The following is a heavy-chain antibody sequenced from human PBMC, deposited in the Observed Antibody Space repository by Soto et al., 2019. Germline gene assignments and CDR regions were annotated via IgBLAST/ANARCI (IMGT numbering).Heavy chain of an antibody. J-gene: IGHJ5*02. D-gene: IGHD2-15*01. Sequence: SLRLSCAASGFTFSSYGMHWVRQAPGKGLEWVSVIWYDGSNKYYADSVKGRFTISRDNSKNRLYLQMNSLRAEDTAVYYCARNLRGYCSGGSCYGGYWFDPGGQETLLIVYS. V-gene: IGHV3-33*01. CDR1: GFTFSSYG. CDR2: IWYDGSNK. CDR3: ARNLRGYCSGGSCYGGYWFDP.